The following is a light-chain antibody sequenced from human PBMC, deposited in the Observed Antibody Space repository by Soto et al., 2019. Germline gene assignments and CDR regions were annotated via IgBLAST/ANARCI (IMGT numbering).Light chain of an antibody. CDR1: SSDVGGYNY. J-gene: IGLJ3*02. CDR3: SSYTGISTPV. CDR2: EVS. V-gene: IGLV2-14*01. Sequence: QSALTQPASVSGSPGQSLTISCTGTSSDVGGYNYVSWYQHHPGKAPKLMIYEVSNRPSGVSNRFSGSKSGNTASLTISGLQAEDEADYYCSSYTGISTPVFGGATKLTVI.